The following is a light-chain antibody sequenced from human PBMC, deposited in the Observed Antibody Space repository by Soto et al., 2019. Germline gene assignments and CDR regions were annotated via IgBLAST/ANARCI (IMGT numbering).Light chain of an antibody. V-gene: IGLV2-14*01. J-gene: IGLJ1*01. CDR2: EVS. CDR3: CSYTSSSPYV. CDR1: SSDVGGYKS. Sequence: QSALTQPASVSGSRGQSITISCTGTSSDVGGYKSVSWYQQHPGKAPKLMIYEVSNRPSGVSNRFSGSKSGNTASLTISGLQAEDEADNYCCSYTSSSPYVFGTGTKVTVL.